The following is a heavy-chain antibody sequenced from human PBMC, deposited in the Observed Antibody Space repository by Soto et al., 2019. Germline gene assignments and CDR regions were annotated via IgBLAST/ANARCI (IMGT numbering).Heavy chain of an antibody. D-gene: IGHD6-19*01. CDR3: ARGGWSHDS. Sequence: SETLSLTCPVSGASMTNNYLTWMRQPPGKGLEWIGYTYYTGTTNYNPSLNSRVTISVDTSKNQFSLQLKSVTAADTAVYYCARGGWSHDSWGRGTLVTVSS. V-gene: IGHV4-59*01. J-gene: IGHJ4*02. CDR2: TYYTGTT. CDR1: GASMTNNY.